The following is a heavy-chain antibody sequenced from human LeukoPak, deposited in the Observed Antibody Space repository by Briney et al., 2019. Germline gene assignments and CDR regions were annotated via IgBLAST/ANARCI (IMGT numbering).Heavy chain of an antibody. CDR3: ARLSYYDSGRSYPSIYFDY. CDR1: GFTFYDYG. Sequence: PGGSLRLSCAASGFTFYDYGMSWIRQAPGKGLEWVSYISSSGSTIYYADSVKGRFTISRDNAKNSLYLQMNSLRAEDTAIYYCARLSYYDSGRSYPSIYFDYWGQGTLVTVSS. J-gene: IGHJ4*02. V-gene: IGHV3-11*04. CDR2: ISSSGSTI. D-gene: IGHD3-10*01.